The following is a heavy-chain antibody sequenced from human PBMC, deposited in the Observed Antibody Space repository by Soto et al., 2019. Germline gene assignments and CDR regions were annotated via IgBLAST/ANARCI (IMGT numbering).Heavy chain of an antibody. D-gene: IGHD3-16*01. CDR1: GGTFSSYT. Sequence: QVQLVQSGAEVKKPGSSVKVSCKASGGTFSSYTISWVRQAPGQGLEWMGRIIPILGIANYAQKFQGRVTITADKSTSTAYMELSSMRSEDTAVDYCARDAFPDNAFDISGQGTMVTVSS. CDR3: ARDAFPDNAFDI. CDR2: IIPILGIA. V-gene: IGHV1-69*08. J-gene: IGHJ3*02.